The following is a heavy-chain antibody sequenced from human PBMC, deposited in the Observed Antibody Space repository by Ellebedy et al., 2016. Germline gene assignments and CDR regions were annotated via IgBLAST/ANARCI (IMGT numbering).Heavy chain of an antibody. V-gene: IGHV4-34*01. CDR1: GGSFSGYY. J-gene: IGHJ4*02. CDR2: INHSGST. Sequence: GSLRLSCAVYGGSFSGYYWSWIRQPPGKGLEWIGEINHSGSTNYNPSLKSRVTISVDTSKNQFSLKLSSVTAADTAVYYCARGAIYGDHDYWGQGTLVTVSS. CDR3: ARGAIYGDHDY. D-gene: IGHD4-17*01.